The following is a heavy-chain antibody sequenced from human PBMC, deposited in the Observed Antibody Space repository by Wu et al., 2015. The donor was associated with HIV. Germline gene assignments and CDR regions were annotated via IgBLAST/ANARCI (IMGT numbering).Heavy chain of an antibody. V-gene: IGHV1-69*13. J-gene: IGHJ6*02. D-gene: IGHD3-22*01. CDR3: ARDNGRYYYDSSGYYPYGMDV. CDR1: GGTFSSNA. CDR2: IIPMFGTA. Sequence: QVQLVQSGAEVKKPGSSVKVSCKASGGTFSSNAISWVRQAPGQGLEWMGRIIPMFGTATYAQKFQGRVTIIADEPTSTAYMELSSLRSEDTAVYYCARDNGRYYYDSSGYYPYGMDVWGQGTTVTVSS.